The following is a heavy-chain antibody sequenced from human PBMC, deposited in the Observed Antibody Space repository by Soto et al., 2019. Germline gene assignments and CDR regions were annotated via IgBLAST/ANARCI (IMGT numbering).Heavy chain of an antibody. Sequence: GASVKVSCKASGYTFTSYGISWVRQAPGQGLEWMGWISAYNGNTNYAQKLQGRVTMTTDTSTSTAYMELRSLRSDDTAVYYCARGITLVRGVTQSNWFDPWGQGTLVTVSS. D-gene: IGHD3-10*01. CDR2: ISAYNGNT. CDR3: ARGITLVRGVTQSNWFDP. V-gene: IGHV1-18*04. CDR1: GYTFTSYG. J-gene: IGHJ5*02.